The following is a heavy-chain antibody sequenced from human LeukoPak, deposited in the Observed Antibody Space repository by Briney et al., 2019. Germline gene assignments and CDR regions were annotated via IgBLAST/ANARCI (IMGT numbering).Heavy chain of an antibody. CDR2: IYPGDSDT. J-gene: IGHJ6*02. CDR3: ARKQEFYYYDLDV. Sequence: GSSLNISCKGSGYKFTSYWIAWERQMPAKGLAWMRIIYPGDSDTRYSPSFRGQVTISADKSVSTPYLQWSSLKASDTAMYYCARKQEFYYYDLDVWGQGTTVTVSS. V-gene: IGHV5-51*01. CDR1: GYKFTSYW.